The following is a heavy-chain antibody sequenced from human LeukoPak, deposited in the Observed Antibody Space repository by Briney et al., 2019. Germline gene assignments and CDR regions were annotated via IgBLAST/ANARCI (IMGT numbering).Heavy chain of an antibody. CDR2: LQSVGNT. CDR3: ARDAEGEEQMATTYFDL. V-gene: IGHV3-53*01. CDR1: GFSVRSKY. D-gene: IGHD5-24*01. J-gene: IGHJ4*02. Sequence: GGSLRLSCAAYGFSVRSKYMSWVRQAPGKGLEWVSVLQSVGNTFYADSVKGRFSISRDRSKNTVYLQMDSLRAEDTAVYYCARDAEGEEQMATTYFDLWGQGTLVIVSS.